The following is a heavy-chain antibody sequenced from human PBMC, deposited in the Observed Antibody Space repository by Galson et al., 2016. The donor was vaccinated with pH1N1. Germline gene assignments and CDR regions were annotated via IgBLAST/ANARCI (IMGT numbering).Heavy chain of an antibody. Sequence: SLRLSCAASGFTFSSYPMNWVRQAPGKGLEWVASISRNSGSIYYRDTVKGRFTISRDNAKNSLFLQMNTLRAEVTAVYFCAREDSSGYGYFDYWGQGTLVTVSS. CDR1: GFTFSSYP. D-gene: IGHD3-22*01. V-gene: IGHV3-21*01. J-gene: IGHJ4*02. CDR2: ISRNSGSI. CDR3: AREDSSGYGYFDY.